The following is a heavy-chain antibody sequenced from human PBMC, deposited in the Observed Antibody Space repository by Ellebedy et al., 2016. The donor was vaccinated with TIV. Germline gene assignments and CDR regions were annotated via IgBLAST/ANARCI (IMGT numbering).Heavy chain of an antibody. CDR2: INPNSGDT. J-gene: IGHJ4*02. V-gene: IGHV1-2*02. Sequence: AASVKVSCKASGYTFTDYYMLWVRQAPGQGLEWMGWINPNSGDTKYAQKFQGRVTVTRDTSISTAYMELSSLRSDDTAVYYCARDRTYAYWGQGTLVTVSS. D-gene: IGHD2-2*01. CDR3: ARDRTYAY. CDR1: GYTFTDYY.